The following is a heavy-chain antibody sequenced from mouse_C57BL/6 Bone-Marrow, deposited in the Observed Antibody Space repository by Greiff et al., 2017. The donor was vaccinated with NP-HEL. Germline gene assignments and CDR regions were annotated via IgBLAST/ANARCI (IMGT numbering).Heavy chain of an antibody. V-gene: IGHV1-66*01. Sequence: QVQLQQSGPELVKPGASVKISCKASGYSFTSYYIHWVKQRPGQGLEWIGWIYPGSGNTKYNEKFKGKATLTADTSSSTAYMQLSSLTSEDSAVYYCARYPEGYLDYWGQGTTLTVSS. CDR2: IYPGSGNT. CDR1: GYSFTSYY. J-gene: IGHJ2*01. CDR3: ARYPEGYLDY.